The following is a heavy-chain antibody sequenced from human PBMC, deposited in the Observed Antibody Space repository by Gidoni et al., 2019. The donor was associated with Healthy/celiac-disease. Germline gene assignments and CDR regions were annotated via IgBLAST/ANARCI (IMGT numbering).Heavy chain of an antibody. V-gene: IGHV3-48*03. CDR3: ERGLVDGSYPGDFDY. Sequence: EVQLVESGGGLVQPGVSLRLSCAASGFTFSSYEMNWVRQAPEKGLEGVSYISSSGSTLYYADSVKCRFTISRDNAKNSLYLQMNSRRSEDTAVYHWERGLVDGSYPGDFDYWGQGTLVTVSS. CDR2: ISSSGSTL. D-gene: IGHD1-26*01. J-gene: IGHJ4*02. CDR1: GFTFSSYE.